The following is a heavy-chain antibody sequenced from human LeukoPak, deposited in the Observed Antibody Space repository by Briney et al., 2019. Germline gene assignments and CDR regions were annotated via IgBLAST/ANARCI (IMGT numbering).Heavy chain of an antibody. D-gene: IGHD1-1*01. V-gene: IGHV3-53*01. CDR2: IYSGGSS. CDR1: GFTVSSTY. J-gene: IGHJ4*02. CDR3: ARLPTGDY. Sequence: PWGSLRLSCAAAGFTVSSTYMGWVRQAPGKGLEWVSVIYSGGSSYYADSVKGRFTISRDNSKNTLYLQMNSLRVEDTALYYCARLPTGDYWGQGTLVTVSS.